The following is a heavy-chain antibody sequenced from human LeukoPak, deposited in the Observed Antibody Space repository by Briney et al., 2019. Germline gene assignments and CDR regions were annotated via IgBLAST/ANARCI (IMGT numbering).Heavy chain of an antibody. CDR3: ARVGEYCSSTSCYYIFDY. CDR1: GGSFSGYY. J-gene: IGHJ4*02. CDR2: IYHSGST. D-gene: IGHD2-2*01. V-gene: IGHV4-34*01. Sequence: SETLSLTCAVYGGSFSGYYWSWIRQPPGKGLEWIGEIYHSGSTNYNPSLKSRVTISVDTSKNQFSLKLSSVTAADTAVYYCARVGEYCSSTSCYYIFDYWGQGTLVTVSS.